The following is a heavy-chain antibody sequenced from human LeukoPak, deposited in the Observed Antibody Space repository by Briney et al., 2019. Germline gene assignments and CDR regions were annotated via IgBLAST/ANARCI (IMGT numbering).Heavy chain of an antibody. V-gene: IGHV4-34*01. J-gene: IGHJ3*02. CDR1: GGSFSDYY. CDR3: ATYSTGFDI. D-gene: IGHD6-19*01. Sequence: MSSETLSLTCAVYGGSFSDYYWTWIRQPPGKGLEWIGEINHRGSTHYNPSLKSRVTISVDTSKKQFSLKLSSVTAADTAVYYCATYSTGFDIWGQGTVVTVSS. CDR2: INHRGST.